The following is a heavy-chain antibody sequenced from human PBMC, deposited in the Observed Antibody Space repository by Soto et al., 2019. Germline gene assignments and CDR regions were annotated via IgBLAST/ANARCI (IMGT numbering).Heavy chain of an antibody. V-gene: IGHV3-33*01. J-gene: IGHJ5*01. CDR1: GFTFSTYG. CDR2: IWYDGSYK. D-gene: IGHD3-9*01. Sequence: GGSLRLSCAASGFTFSTYGMHWVRQAPGKGLEWVAVIWYDGSYKYYADSVKGRFTISRDNSKNTLYLQMNSLRAEDTAMYYCARDGRYFDWWDSWGQGTLVTVSS. CDR3: ARDGRYFDWWDS.